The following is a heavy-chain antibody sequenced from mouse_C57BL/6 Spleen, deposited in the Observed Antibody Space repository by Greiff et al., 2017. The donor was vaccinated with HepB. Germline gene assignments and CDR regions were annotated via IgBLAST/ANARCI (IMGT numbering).Heavy chain of an antibody. J-gene: IGHJ3*01. CDR1: GFTFSSYA. D-gene: IGHD2-3*01. CDR2: ISDGGSYT. V-gene: IGHV5-4*01. Sequence: EVQLVESGGGLVKPGGSLKLSCAASGFTFSSYAMSWVRQTPEKRLEWVATISDGGSYTYYPDNVKGRFTISRDNAKNNLYLQMSHLKSEDTAMYYCARDGYYPWFAYWGQGTLVTVSA. CDR3: ARDGYYPWFAY.